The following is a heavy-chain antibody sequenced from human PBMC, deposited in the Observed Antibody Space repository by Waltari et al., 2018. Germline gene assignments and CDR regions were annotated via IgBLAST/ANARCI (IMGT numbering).Heavy chain of an antibody. V-gene: IGHV4-31*03. Sequence: QVQLQESGPGLVKPSQTLALSCTVSGGSISSGSYYWRWIRPHPGKGLELNGYIYYSWNTYYNPSLNSRVTFSVDSSKNQFSLKLTSVTAADTAVYYCARYDSSGGNFDYWGQGTLVTVSS. CDR3: ARYDSSGGNFDY. D-gene: IGHD3-22*01. J-gene: IGHJ4*02. CDR1: GGSISSGSYY. CDR2: IYYSWNT.